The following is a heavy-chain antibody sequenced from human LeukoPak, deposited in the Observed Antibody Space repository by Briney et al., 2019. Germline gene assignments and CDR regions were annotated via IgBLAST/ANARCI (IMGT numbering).Heavy chain of an antibody. CDR1: GFTFSSYG. V-gene: IGHV3-33*08. CDR2: IWYDGSNK. CDR3: ARTSGRRVPAAIVH. D-gene: IGHD2-2*01. Sequence: GGSLRLSCAASGFTFSSYGMHWVRQAPGKGLEWVAVIWYDGSNKYYADSVKGRFTISRDNSKNTLYLQMNSLRAEDTAVYYCARTSGRRVPAAIVHWGQGTLVTVSS. J-gene: IGHJ5*02.